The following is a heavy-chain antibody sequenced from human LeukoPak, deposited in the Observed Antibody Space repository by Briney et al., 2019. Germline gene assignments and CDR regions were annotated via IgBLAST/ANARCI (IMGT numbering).Heavy chain of an antibody. V-gene: IGHV4-34*01. CDR2: ISHSGST. J-gene: IGHJ4*02. D-gene: IGHD4-23*01. Sequence: SETLSLTCAVSGGSLNGYYRSWIRQPPGKGLEWIGEISHSGSTNYNPSLKSRVTTSVDTSKKHFSLRLSSVTAADTAVYYCARGTTVALGVFDYWGQGTLVTVSS. CDR1: GGSLNGYY. CDR3: ARGTTVALGVFDY.